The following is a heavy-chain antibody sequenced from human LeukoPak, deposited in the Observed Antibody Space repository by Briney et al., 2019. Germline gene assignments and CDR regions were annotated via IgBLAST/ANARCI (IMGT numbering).Heavy chain of an antibody. CDR3: ARGGVSRAAFDV. V-gene: IGHV3-7*05. CDR1: GFSFSTSW. CDR2: IKEDGSEK. Sequence: GGSLRLSCVVSGFSFSTSWMSWVRRAPGQGPEWVANIKEDGSEKSYVDSVKVRFTISRDNAKNSLYLEMDSLRVEDTAVYSCARGGVSRAAFDVWGQGTMVTVSS. J-gene: IGHJ3*01.